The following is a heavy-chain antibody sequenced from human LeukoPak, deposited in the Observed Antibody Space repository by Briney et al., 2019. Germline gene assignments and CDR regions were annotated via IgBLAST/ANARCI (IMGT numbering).Heavy chain of an antibody. Sequence: PGGSLRLSCAASGFTFNIYGMHWVRQAPGKGLEWVAVIWPDGSNEYYADSVKGRFTVSRDDSKNTLYLQMNSLRAEDTAVYYCARASGSYDYWGQGTLVTVS. D-gene: IGHD1-26*01. V-gene: IGHV3-33*01. CDR2: IWPDGSNE. CDR3: ARASGSYDY. CDR1: GFTFNIYG. J-gene: IGHJ4*02.